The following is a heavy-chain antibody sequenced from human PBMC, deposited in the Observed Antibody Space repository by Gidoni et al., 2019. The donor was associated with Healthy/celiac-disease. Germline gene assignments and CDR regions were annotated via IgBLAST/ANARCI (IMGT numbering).Heavy chain of an antibody. CDR1: VFPLLSYG. V-gene: IGHV3-30*18. Sequence: QVQLVESGGGVVQPGRSLRLSCAASVFPLLSYGMHWVRQAPGKGLEWVAFITYDGSNKYYADSVKGRFTISRDNSKNTLYLQMNSLRAEDTAVYYCAKDEIPVRGYYYYMDVWGKGTTVTVSS. CDR2: ITYDGSNK. D-gene: IGHD3-10*01. CDR3: AKDEIPVRGYYYYMDV. J-gene: IGHJ6*03.